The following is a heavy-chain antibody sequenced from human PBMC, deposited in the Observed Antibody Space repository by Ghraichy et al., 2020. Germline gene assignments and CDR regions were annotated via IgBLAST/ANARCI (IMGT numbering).Heavy chain of an antibody. CDR1: GGSFGGRGFY. J-gene: IGHJ4*02. Sequence: SETLSLTCSVSGGSFGGRGFYWGWIRQSPGRGLEWIGCSHYSGKTYYNPSLESRVTISVDTSRNELSLNVASVTAADTAVYYCARSRLGLSRSLGCSHPPDYWGQGSLVTVSS. CDR3: ARSRLGLSRSLGCSHPPDY. CDR2: SHYSGKT. D-gene: IGHD3-3*01. V-gene: IGHV4-39*01.